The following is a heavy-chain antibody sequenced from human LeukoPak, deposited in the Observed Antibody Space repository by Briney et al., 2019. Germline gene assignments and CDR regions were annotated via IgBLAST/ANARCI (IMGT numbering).Heavy chain of an antibody. CDR2: INHSGST. Sequence: SETLSLTCAVYGGSFSGYYWSWIRQPPGKGLEWIGEINHSGSTKNNPSLKSRVTISVDTSKNQFSLQLNSVTPEDTAVYYCAREVAGYDPWGQGTLVTVSS. CDR3: AREVAGYDP. CDR1: GGSFSGYY. V-gene: IGHV4-34*01. D-gene: IGHD2-15*01. J-gene: IGHJ5*02.